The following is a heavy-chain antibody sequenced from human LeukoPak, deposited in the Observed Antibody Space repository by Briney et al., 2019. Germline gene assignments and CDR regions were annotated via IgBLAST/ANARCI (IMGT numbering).Heavy chain of an antibody. D-gene: IGHD5-12*01. J-gene: IGHJ4*02. CDR3: ARLVATNRRYNFDY. V-gene: IGHV4-39*01. CDR1: GFTFSSYG. Sequence: GTLRLSCAASGFTFSSYGMSWVRQPPGKGLEWIGSIHYSGSTYYNPSLKSRVTISVDMSKNQFSLKLSSVSAADTAVYYCARLVATNRRYNFDYWGQGTLVTVSS. CDR2: IHYSGST.